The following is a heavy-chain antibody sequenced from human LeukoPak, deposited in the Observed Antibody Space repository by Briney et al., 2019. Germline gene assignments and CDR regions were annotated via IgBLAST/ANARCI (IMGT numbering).Heavy chain of an antibody. Sequence: GASVTVSFKASGGTFIIYAISWVRQAPGQGVEWMGGIIPIFGTANYAQKFQGRVTITTDESTSTAYVELSSLRSEDTAVYYCARVSEHYIGHFDYWGQGTLVTVSS. D-gene: IGHD3-3*02. J-gene: IGHJ4*02. CDR2: IIPIFGTA. CDR3: ARVSEHYIGHFDY. V-gene: IGHV1-69*05. CDR1: GGTFIIYA.